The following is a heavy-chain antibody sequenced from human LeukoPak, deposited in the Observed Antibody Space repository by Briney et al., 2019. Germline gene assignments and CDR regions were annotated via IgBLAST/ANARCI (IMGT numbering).Heavy chain of an antibody. J-gene: IGHJ4*02. CDR2: IYYSGST. D-gene: IGHD4-17*01. CDR1: GGSISSGGYY. Sequence: SQTLSLTCTVSGGSISSGGYYWSWIRQHPGKGLEWIGYIYYSGSTYYNPSLKSRVTISVDTSKNQFSLKLSSVTAADTAVYYCVADCYGDCIDWGQGTLVTVSS. V-gene: IGHV4-31*03. CDR3: VADCYGDCID.